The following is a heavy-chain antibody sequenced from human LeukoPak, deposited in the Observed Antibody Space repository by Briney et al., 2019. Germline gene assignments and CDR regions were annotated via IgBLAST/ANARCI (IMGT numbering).Heavy chain of an antibody. V-gene: IGHV4-34*01. D-gene: IGHD5-12*01. CDR2: INHSGST. J-gene: IGHJ4*02. CDR3: ARVPLDIVATIGSYYFDY. Sequence: SETLSLTCAVYGGSFSGYYWSWIRQSPGKGLEWIGEINHSGSTNYNPSLKSRVTISVDTSKNQFSLKLSSVTAADTAVYYCARVPLDIVATIGSYYFDYWGQGTLVTVSS. CDR1: GGSFSGYY.